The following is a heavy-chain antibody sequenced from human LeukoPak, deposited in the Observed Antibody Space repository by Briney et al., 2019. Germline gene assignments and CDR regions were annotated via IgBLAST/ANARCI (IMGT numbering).Heavy chain of an antibody. CDR1: GFIFSSYS. Sequence: GGSLRLSCAASGFIFSSYSMHWVRQAPGKGLEWVSSISSSSSYIYYADSVKGRFTISRDNAKNSLYLQMNSLRAEDTAVYYCARGSRGCSYGYDDAFDIWGQGTMVTVSS. CDR2: ISSSSSYI. D-gene: IGHD5-18*01. CDR3: ARGSRGCSYGYDDAFDI. J-gene: IGHJ3*02. V-gene: IGHV3-21*01.